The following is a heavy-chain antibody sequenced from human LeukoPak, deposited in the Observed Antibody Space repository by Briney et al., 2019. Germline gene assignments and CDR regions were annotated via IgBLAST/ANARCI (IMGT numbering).Heavy chain of an antibody. Sequence: LEILSLTCAVYGGSFSGYYWSWIRQPPGKGLEWIGEINHSGSTNYNPSLKSRVTISVDTSKNQFSLKLSSVTAADTAVYYCARWGSGWYYFDYWGQGTLVTVSS. J-gene: IGHJ4*02. CDR1: GGSFSGYY. CDR2: INHSGST. D-gene: IGHD6-19*01. CDR3: ARWGSGWYYFDY. V-gene: IGHV4-34*01.